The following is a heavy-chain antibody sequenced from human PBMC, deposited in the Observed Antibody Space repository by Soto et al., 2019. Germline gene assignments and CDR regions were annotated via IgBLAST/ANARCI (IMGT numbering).Heavy chain of an antibody. CDR1: GGTFSSYA. V-gene: IGHV1-69*13. CDR3: AREHTYYYDSSGYLNWFDP. CDR2: IIPIFGTA. D-gene: IGHD3-22*01. Sequence: SVKVSCKASGGTFSSYAISWVRQAPGQGLEWMGGIIPIFGTANYAQKFQGRVTITADESTSTAYMELSSLRSEDTAVYYCAREHTYYYDSSGYLNWFDPWGQGTLVTVSS. J-gene: IGHJ5*02.